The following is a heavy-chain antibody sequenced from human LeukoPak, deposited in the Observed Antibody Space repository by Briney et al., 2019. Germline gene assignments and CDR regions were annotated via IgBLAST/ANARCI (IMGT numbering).Heavy chain of an antibody. Sequence: GGSLRLSCAASGFNFSTSASSWVRQTPGKGLEWVSTLEWVSTISNIAGRTYYADSVKGRFTISRDNSKNTLYLQMNSLRAEDTAVYYCARDGFGWLQWIGLGAFDIWGQGTMVTVSS. CDR2: ISNIAGRT. CDR3: ARDGFGWLQWIGLGAFDI. CDR1: GFNFSTSA. V-gene: IGHV3-23*01. D-gene: IGHD5-24*01. J-gene: IGHJ3*02.